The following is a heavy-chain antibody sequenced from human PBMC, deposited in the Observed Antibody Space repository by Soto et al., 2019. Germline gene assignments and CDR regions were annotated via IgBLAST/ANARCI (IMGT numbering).Heavy chain of an antibody. CDR2: TYHSGTT. V-gene: IGHV4-4*02. D-gene: IGHD6-13*01. Sequence: QVQLQESGPGLVQPSGTLSLTCAVSGDSINNSHWWSWVRQTPGKGLEWIGETYHSGTTNYNPSLKTRDTISIDKSKNQFSLKMNSVTAAAAAVYYCAREVNSSPARGPNWFDPWGQGTLVTVSS. CDR1: GDSINNSHW. CDR3: AREVNSSPARGPNWFDP. J-gene: IGHJ5*02.